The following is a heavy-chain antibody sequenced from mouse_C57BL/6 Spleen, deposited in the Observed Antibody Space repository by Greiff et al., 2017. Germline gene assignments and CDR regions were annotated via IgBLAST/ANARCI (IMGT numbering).Heavy chain of an antibody. CDR2: INPKNGGT. Sequence: EVKLVESGPELVKPGASVKMSCKASGYTFTDYNMHWVKQSHGKSLAWIGYINPKNGGTSYNQKFKGKATLTVNKSASTAYMQLRSLTSEESAVYYCARSYYYGSSYGYWGQGTTLTVSS. J-gene: IGHJ2*01. CDR3: ARSYYYGSSYGY. D-gene: IGHD1-1*01. V-gene: IGHV1-22*01. CDR1: GYTFTDYN.